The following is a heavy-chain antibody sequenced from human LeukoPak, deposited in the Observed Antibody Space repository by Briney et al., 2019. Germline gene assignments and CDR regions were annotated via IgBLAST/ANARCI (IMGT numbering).Heavy chain of an antibody. D-gene: IGHD1-14*01. V-gene: IGHV3-30*02. Sequence: GGSLRLSCAASGFTFSSYGMHWVRQAPGKGLEWVTFIRYDGSNKFYADSVKGRFTISRDNSKNTLYLQMNNLRVEDTAVSYCAILSVPWYDFDDWGQGTLVTVAS. CDR1: GFTFSSYG. CDR2: IRYDGSNK. J-gene: IGHJ4*02. CDR3: AILSVPWYDFDD.